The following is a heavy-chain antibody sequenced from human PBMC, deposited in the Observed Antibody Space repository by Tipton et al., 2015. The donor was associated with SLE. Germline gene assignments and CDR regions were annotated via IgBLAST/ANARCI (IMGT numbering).Heavy chain of an antibody. Sequence: TLSLTCAVYGGSFSGYYWSWIRQPPGKGLEWIGEINHSGSTNYNPSLKSRVTISVDTSKNQFSLKLSSVPAAGTAVYYCARRGGERRDDDFWRGRDGAFEIWGQGTMVTVPS. CDR1: GGSFSGYY. D-gene: IGHD3-3*01. J-gene: IGHJ3*02. CDR3: ARRGGERRDDDFWRGRDGAFEI. CDR2: INHSGST. V-gene: IGHV4-34*01.